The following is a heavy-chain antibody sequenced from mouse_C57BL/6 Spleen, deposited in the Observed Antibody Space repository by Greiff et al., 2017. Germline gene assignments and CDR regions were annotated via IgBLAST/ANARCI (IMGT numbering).Heavy chain of an antibody. J-gene: IGHJ4*01. CDR1: GYTFTDYY. CDR3: ARLGSYEGDAMDY. D-gene: IGHD2-3*01. CDR2: INPYNGGT. V-gene: IGHV1-19*01. Sequence: EVQLQQSGPVLVKPGASVKMSCKASGYTFTDYYMNWVKQSHGKSLEWIGVINPYNGGTSYNQKFKGKATLTVDKSSSTAYMELNSLTSEDSAVYDCARLGSYEGDAMDYWGQGTSVTVSS.